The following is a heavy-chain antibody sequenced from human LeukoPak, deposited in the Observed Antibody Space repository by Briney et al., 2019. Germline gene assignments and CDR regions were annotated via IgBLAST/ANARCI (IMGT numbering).Heavy chain of an antibody. CDR1: GFTFSSYS. V-gene: IGHV3-21*04. D-gene: IGHD1-26*01. CDR3: ARDGGTGAMTAFDT. J-gene: IGHJ3*02. CDR2: ISSSSSYI. Sequence: GGSLRLSCAASGFTFSSYSMNWVRQAPGKGLEWVSSISSSSSYIYYADSVKGRFTISRDNSKNTLYLQMNSLRAEDTAVYYCARDGGTGAMTAFDTWGQGTMVTVSS.